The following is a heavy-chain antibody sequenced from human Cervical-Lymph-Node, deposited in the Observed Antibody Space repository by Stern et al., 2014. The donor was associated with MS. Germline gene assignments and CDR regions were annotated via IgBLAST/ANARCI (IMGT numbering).Heavy chain of an antibody. Sequence: VQLGESGGGVVQPGRSLRLSCVASGLTFSTSVMHWVRQAPGKGLEWVADERSDGSKEQYRESVKGRFTTSRDTAKNTLHLQMSSLRAEDTAVYFCATSTASDAFDIWGQGTLVTVSS. CDR1: GLTFSTSV. CDR2: ERSDGSKE. J-gene: IGHJ3*02. D-gene: IGHD2/OR15-2a*01. V-gene: IGHV3-33*01. CDR3: ATSTASDAFDI.